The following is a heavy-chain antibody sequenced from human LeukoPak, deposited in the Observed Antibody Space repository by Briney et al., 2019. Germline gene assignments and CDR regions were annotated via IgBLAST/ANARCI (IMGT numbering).Heavy chain of an antibody. CDR3: ARANGDYLNTDY. D-gene: IGHD4-17*01. CDR2: MNPNSGNT. CDR1: GYTFTSYD. V-gene: IGHV1-8*01. Sequence: ASVKVSCKASGYTFTSYDINWVRQATGQGLEWMGWMNPNSGNTGYAQKFQGRVTMTRNTSISTAYMELSSPRSEDTAVYYCARANGDYLNTDYWGQGTLVTVSS. J-gene: IGHJ4*02.